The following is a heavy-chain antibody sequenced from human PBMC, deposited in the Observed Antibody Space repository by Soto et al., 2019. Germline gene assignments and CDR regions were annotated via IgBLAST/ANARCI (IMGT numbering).Heavy chain of an antibody. D-gene: IGHD6-19*01. Sequence: QDQLVQSGGEVKKPGASVKVSCKASGYSFTNYGITWVRQAPGRGFEWMGWISAYNGDTNYAQKLQGRVTMTTDASTSTAYLELRSLRSDDTAVYYCARDRGVAPPVAGNTHYYYYMDVWGKGTTVTVSS. CDR2: ISAYNGDT. CDR1: GYSFTNYG. J-gene: IGHJ6*03. V-gene: IGHV1-18*01. CDR3: ARDRGVAPPVAGNTHYYYYMDV.